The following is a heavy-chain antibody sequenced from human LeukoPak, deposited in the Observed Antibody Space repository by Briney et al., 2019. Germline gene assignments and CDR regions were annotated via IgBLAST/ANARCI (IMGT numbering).Heavy chain of an antibody. CDR1: GYTFTGYY. CDR3: ARDLGINYGESFDY. J-gene: IGHJ4*02. D-gene: IGHD4-17*01. Sequence: ASVKVSCKASGYTFTGYYIHWVRQAPGQGLEWMGWINPDSGATNYAQRFQGRVTMTRDTSISTAYMELSRLRSDDTAVYYCARDLGINYGESFDYWGQGTLVTVSS. V-gene: IGHV1-2*02. CDR2: INPDSGAT.